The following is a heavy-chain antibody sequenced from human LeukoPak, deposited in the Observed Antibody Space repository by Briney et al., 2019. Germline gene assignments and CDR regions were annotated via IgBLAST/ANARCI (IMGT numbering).Heavy chain of an antibody. V-gene: IGHV3-30*04. Sequence: GGSLRLSCAASGFTFSSYTMNWVRQAPGKGLEWVAVISYDGSNKYYADSVKGRFTISRDNSKNTLYLQMNSLRAEDTAVYYCARETYCSSTSCYYYYYYGMDVWGQGTTVTVSS. J-gene: IGHJ6*02. CDR3: ARETYCSSTSCYYYYYYGMDV. CDR1: GFTFSSYT. D-gene: IGHD2-2*01. CDR2: ISYDGSNK.